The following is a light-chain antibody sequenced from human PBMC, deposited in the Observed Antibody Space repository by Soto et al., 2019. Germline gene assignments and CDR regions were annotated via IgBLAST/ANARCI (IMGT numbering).Light chain of an antibody. V-gene: IGKV3-11*01. J-gene: IGKJ4*01. CDR3: QQRSNWPPVT. CDR2: DAS. CDR1: QSVGYH. Sequence: EIVLTQSPGTLSLSPGERATLSCRASQSVGYHLAWYQQKPGQAPRLLIYDASNRATGIPARFSGSGSGTDFTLAISSLEPEDFAVYYGQQRSNWPPVTFGGGTKVDI.